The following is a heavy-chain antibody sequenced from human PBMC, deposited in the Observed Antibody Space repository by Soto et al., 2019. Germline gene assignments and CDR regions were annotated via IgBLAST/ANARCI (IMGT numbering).Heavy chain of an antibody. Sequence: QVQLVQSGAEVKKPVSSVKVSCKASGGTFSSYAFSWVRQAPGQGLEWMGGIIPIFGTANYAQKFQGRVTITADESTSTAYMELSSLRSEDTAVYYCARVRVRFLEWLGSEGWGQGTLVTVSS. V-gene: IGHV1-69*12. J-gene: IGHJ4*02. CDR1: GGTFSSYA. D-gene: IGHD3-3*01. CDR2: IIPIFGTA. CDR3: ARVRVRFLEWLGSEG.